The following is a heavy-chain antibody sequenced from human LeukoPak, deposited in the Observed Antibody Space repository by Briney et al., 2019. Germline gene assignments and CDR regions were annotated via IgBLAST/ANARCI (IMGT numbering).Heavy chain of an antibody. Sequence: GGSLRLSCAASGFTFSSYSMNWVRQAPGKGLEWVSSISSSSSYIYYADSVKGRFTISRDNAKNSLYLQMNSLRAEDTAVYYCARDIPRGLKGAYYYDSRAQEDFDYWGQGTLVTVSS. D-gene: IGHD3-22*01. J-gene: IGHJ4*02. V-gene: IGHV3-21*01. CDR2: ISSSSSYI. CDR3: ARDIPRGLKGAYYYDSRAQEDFDY. CDR1: GFTFSSYS.